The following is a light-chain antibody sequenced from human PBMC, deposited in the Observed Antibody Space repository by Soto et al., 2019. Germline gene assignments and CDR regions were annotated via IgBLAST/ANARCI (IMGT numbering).Light chain of an antibody. CDR3: SSYTSSSTVV. CDR2: EVS. V-gene: IGLV2-14*01. Sequence: QSVLTHPASVSGSPGQSIAISCTGTRSDVGSYNYVSWYQQHPGKAPKLMIFEVSDRPSGVSHRFSGSKSGNTASLTISGLQAEDEADYYCSSYTSSSTVVFGGGTQLTVL. J-gene: IGLJ2*01. CDR1: RSDVGSYNY.